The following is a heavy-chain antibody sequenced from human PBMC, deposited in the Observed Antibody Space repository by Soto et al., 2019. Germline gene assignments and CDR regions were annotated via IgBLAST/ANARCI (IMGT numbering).Heavy chain of an antibody. CDR2: IKSKTDGGTT. CDR3: TTAPYIAVAGTKLPAY. CDR1: GFTFSNAW. V-gene: IGHV3-15*07. J-gene: IGHJ4*02. D-gene: IGHD6-19*01. Sequence: ESGGGLVKPGGSLRLSCAASGFTFSNAWMNWVRQAPGKGLEWVGRIKSKTDGGTTDYAAPVKGRFTISRDDSKNTLYLQMNSLKTEDTAVYYCTTAPYIAVAGTKLPAYWGQGTLVTVSS.